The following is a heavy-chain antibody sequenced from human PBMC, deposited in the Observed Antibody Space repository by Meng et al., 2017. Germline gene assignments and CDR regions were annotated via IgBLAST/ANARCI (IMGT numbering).Heavy chain of an antibody. J-gene: IGHJ4*02. CDR2: MYPSGST. CDR3: ARDVTGHYYFDY. D-gene: IGHD2-21*02. V-gene: IGHV4-31*03. Sequence: QVRLQESGPGLVKPSETRFLTCTVFGGAISSGGYFWGWIRQHPGKGLEWIGYMYPSGSTHYNPSQESRVTISIDTSKNQLSLELSSVTAADTAVYYCARDVTGHYYFDYWGQGTLVTVSS. CDR1: GGAISSGGYF.